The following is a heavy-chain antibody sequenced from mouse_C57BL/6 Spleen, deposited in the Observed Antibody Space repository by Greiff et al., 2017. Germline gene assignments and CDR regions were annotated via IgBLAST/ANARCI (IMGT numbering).Heavy chain of an antibody. J-gene: IGHJ4*01. CDR1: GFTFSSYA. Sequence: EVQVVESGGGLVKPGGSLKLSCAASGFTFSSYAMSWVRQTPEKRLEWVATISDGGSYTYYPDNVKGRFTISRDNAKNNLYLQMSHLKSEDTAMYYCARDYYGSSHAMDYWGQGTSVTVSS. CDR3: ARDYYGSSHAMDY. CDR2: ISDGGSYT. V-gene: IGHV5-4*01. D-gene: IGHD1-1*01.